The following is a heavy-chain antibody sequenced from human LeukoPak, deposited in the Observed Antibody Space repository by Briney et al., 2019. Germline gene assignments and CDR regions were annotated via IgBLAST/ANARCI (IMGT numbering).Heavy chain of an antibody. D-gene: IGHD2-15*01. CDR1: GFTFSSYG. V-gene: IGHV3-30*18. J-gene: IGHJ4*02. CDR2: ISHDGTVQ. CDR3: AKQLGYCSDGSCYFPY. Sequence: GSLRLSCAASGFTFSSYGMQWVRQAPGKGLEWVAVISHDGTVQHYADSVKGRFTISRDNSKSTLCLQMNSLRAEDTAVYYCAKQLGYCSDGSCYFPYWGQGTLVTVSS.